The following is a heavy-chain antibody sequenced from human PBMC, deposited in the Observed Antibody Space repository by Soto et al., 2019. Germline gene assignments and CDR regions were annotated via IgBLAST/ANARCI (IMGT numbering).Heavy chain of an antibody. V-gene: IGHV4-34*01. CDR1: GGSFSGYY. Sequence: PSGTLSLTCAVYGGSFSGYYWSWIRQPPGKGLEWIGEINHSGSTNYNPSLKSRVTISVDTSKNQFSLKLSSVTAADTAVYYCNLGIAVAGYYFDYWGQGTLVTVSS. J-gene: IGHJ4*02. CDR3: NLGIAVAGYYFDY. D-gene: IGHD6-19*01. CDR2: INHSGST.